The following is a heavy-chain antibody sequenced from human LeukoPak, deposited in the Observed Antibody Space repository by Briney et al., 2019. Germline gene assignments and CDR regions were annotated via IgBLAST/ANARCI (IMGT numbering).Heavy chain of an antibody. CDR1: GFTFSSYA. J-gene: IGHJ6*03. Sequence: PGGSLRLSCAASGFTFSSYAMSWVRQAPGKGLEWVSAISGSGGSTYYADSVKGRFTISRDNAKNSLYLQMNSLRVEDTAVYYCARVVTTYDYYYYMDVWGKGTTVTVSS. CDR2: ISGSGGST. V-gene: IGHV3-23*01. CDR3: ARVVTTYDYYYYMDV. D-gene: IGHD4-11*01.